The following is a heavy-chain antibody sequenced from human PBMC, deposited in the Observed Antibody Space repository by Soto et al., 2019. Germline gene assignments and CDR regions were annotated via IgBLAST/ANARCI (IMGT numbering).Heavy chain of an antibody. J-gene: IGHJ2*01. Sequence: QVQLVQSGAEVKKPGSSVKVSCKASGGTFSSYAISWVRQAPGQGLEWMGGIIPIFGTANYAQKFQGRVTITADESTSTAYMELSSLGSEDTAVYYCARDEVSIGYSYVRYFDLWGRGTLVTVSS. CDR2: IIPIFGTA. V-gene: IGHV1-69*12. D-gene: IGHD5-18*01. CDR1: GGTFSSYA. CDR3: ARDEVSIGYSYVRYFDL.